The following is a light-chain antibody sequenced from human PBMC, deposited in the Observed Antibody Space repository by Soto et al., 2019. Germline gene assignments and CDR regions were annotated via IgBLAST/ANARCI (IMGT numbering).Light chain of an antibody. J-gene: IGKJ2*01. Sequence: DIQMTQSPSSLSPSVGDRLTITCRASQNINSYLNWYQAKPGKAPKLLIYETSSLQSGVPSRFSGSGSGTDFTLTISSLQAEDFATYYCQQSYSTPYTFGQGTKLEIK. V-gene: IGKV1-39*01. CDR2: ETS. CDR1: QNINSY. CDR3: QQSYSTPYT.